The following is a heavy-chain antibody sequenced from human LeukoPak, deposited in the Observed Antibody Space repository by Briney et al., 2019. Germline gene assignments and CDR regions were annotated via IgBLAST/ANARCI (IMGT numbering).Heavy chain of an antibody. CDR1: GGSISSGDYS. CDR2: IYNSGNT. Sequence: SQTLSLTCAVSGGSISSGDYSWSWIRQPPGEGLEWIGFIYNSGNTYYNPSLKSRVTLSVDTSKNQFSLELSSVTAADTAVYYCATRINWFDPWGQGTLVTVSS. CDR3: ATRINWFDP. D-gene: IGHD3-10*01. V-gene: IGHV4-30-4*07. J-gene: IGHJ5*02.